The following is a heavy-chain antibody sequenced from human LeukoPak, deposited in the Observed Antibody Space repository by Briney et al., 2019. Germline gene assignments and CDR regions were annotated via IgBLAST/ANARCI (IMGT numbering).Heavy chain of an antibody. J-gene: IGHJ3*02. CDR3: ARTPTVSLAFDI. V-gene: IGHV3-33*01. D-gene: IGHD4-17*01. CDR2: IWYDGSNK. Sequence: QPGGSLRLSCAASGFTFSSYGIHWVRQAPGKGLEWVAVIWYDGSNKYYADSVKGRFTISRDNSKNTLYLQMNSLRAEDTAVYYCARTPTVSLAFDIWGQGTMVTVSS. CDR1: GFTFSSYG.